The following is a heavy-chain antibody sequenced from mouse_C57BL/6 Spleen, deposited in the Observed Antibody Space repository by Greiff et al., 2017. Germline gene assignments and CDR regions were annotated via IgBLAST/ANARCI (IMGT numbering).Heavy chain of an antibody. CDR2: IYPGSGST. Sequence: VQLQQPGAELVKPGASVKMSCKASGYTFTSYWITWVKQRPGQGLEWIGDIYPGSGSTNYNEKFKGKATLTADKSSSTAYMQLSSLTSEDSAVYFCARERYYGSSYFDDWGQGTTLTVSS. V-gene: IGHV1-55*01. CDR3: ARERYYGSSYFDD. CDR1: GYTFTSYW. D-gene: IGHD1-1*01. J-gene: IGHJ2*01.